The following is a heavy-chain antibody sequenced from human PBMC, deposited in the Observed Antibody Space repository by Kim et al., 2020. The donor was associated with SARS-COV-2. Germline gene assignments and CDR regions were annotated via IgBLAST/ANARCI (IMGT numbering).Heavy chain of an antibody. Sequence: ASVKVSCKASGYTFTGYYMHWVRQAPGQGLEWMGWINPNSGGTNYAQKFQGWVTMTRDTSISTAYMELSRLRSDDTAVYYCARDGGEPKQPNYYYYYGMDVWGQGTTVTVSS. CDR1: GYTFTGYY. D-gene: IGHD2-21*01. CDR2: INPNSGGT. V-gene: IGHV1-2*04. CDR3: ARDGGEPKQPNYYYYYGMDV. J-gene: IGHJ6*02.